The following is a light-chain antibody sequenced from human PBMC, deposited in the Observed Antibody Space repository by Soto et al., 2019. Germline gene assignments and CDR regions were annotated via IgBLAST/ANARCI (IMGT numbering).Light chain of an antibody. CDR1: QSVLYSSNNKHY. Sequence: DIVMTQSPDSLAVSLGERATINCKSSQSVLYSSNNKHYLAWYQQKPGQPPKLLIYWASTRESGVPDRFSGGGSGTDFSLTISSLQAEEVAVYYCQQYYSTPYTFGQGTKLEIK. V-gene: IGKV4-1*01. CDR2: WAS. J-gene: IGKJ2*01. CDR3: QQYYSTPYT.